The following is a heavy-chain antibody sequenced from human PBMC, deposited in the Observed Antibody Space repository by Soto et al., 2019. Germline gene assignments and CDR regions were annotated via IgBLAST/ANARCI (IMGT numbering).Heavy chain of an antibody. CDR1: GFTFSSYS. D-gene: IGHD6-19*01. CDR3: ASSLGEQWLVERWETY. CDR2: ISSSSSYI. Sequence: EVQLVESGGGLVKPGGSLRLSCAASGFTFSSYSMNWVRQAPGKGLEWVSSISSSSSYIYYADSVKGRFTISRDNAKNSLYLQMNSLRAEDTAVYYCASSLGEQWLVERWETYWGQGTLVTVSS. V-gene: IGHV3-21*01. J-gene: IGHJ4*02.